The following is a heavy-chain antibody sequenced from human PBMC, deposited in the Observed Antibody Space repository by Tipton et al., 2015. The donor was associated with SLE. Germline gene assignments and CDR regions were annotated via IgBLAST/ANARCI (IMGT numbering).Heavy chain of an antibody. CDR2: ISYDGSNK. CDR3: AKAGYXXDSSGXSLDY. D-gene: IGHD3-22*01. CDR1: GFTFSSYG. Sequence: SLRLSCAASGFTFSSYGMHWVCQAPGKGLEWVAVISYDGSNKYYADSVKGRFTISRDNSKNTLYLQMNSLRAEDTAVYYCAKAGYXXDSSGXSLDYWGQGSLXX. J-gene: IGHJ4*02. V-gene: IGHV3-30*18.